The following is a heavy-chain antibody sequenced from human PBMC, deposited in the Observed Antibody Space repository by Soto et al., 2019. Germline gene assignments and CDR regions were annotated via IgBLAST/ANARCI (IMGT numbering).Heavy chain of an antibody. D-gene: IGHD1-1*01. V-gene: IGHV4-59*01. CDR2: IYYSGST. CDR1: CGSIISYY. Sequence: SSETLSLTCTFSCGSIISYYWSWIRQPPGKGLEWIGYIYYSGSTNYNPSLKSRVTISVDTSKNQFSLKLSSVTAADTAVYYCARGRGTGTHYYYYGMDVWGQGTTVTVSS. J-gene: IGHJ6*02. CDR3: ARGRGTGTHYYYYGMDV.